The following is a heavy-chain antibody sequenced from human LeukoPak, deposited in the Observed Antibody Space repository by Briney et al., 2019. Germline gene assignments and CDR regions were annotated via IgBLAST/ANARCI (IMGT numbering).Heavy chain of an antibody. Sequence: SGGSLRLSCAASGFTFSSYGMHWVRQAPGKGLEWVAVIWYDGSNKYYADSVKGRFTISRDNSKNTLYLQMNSLRAEDTAVYYCAKDLVAGTSPSSYGMDVWGKGTTVTVSS. V-gene: IGHV3-30*02. CDR2: IWYDGSNK. CDR1: GFTFSSYG. J-gene: IGHJ6*04. D-gene: IGHD6-19*01. CDR3: AKDLVAGTSPSSYGMDV.